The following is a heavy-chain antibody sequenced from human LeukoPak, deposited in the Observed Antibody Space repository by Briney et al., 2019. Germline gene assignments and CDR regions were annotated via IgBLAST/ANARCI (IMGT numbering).Heavy chain of an antibody. Sequence: ASVKVSCKASGGTFNNYGISWVRQAPGQGLEWMGGIIPIFGTGNYAQKFQGRVTITADESTNTAYMELNSLRAEDTAVYYCARESVRGGDAFDIMGQGTNVTVSS. CDR3: ARESVRGGDAFDI. CDR1: GGTFNNYG. J-gene: IGHJ3*02. CDR2: IIPIFGTG. D-gene: IGHD3-10*01. V-gene: IGHV1-69*13.